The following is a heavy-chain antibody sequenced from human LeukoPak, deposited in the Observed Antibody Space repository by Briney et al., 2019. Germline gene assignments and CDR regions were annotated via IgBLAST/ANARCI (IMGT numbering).Heavy chain of an antibody. CDR2: IYYTGST. V-gene: IGHV4-39*01. CDR3: ARPQHDYGDYYS. Sequence: SETLSLTCSVSGDSISSGAYWGWIRQPPGKGLEWIGSIYYTGSTYYNPSLRSRVTISVDTSKNQFSLKLRSVTAADTAVYYCARPQHDYGDYYSWGQGTLVTVSS. D-gene: IGHD4-17*01. CDR1: GDSISSGAY. J-gene: IGHJ4*02.